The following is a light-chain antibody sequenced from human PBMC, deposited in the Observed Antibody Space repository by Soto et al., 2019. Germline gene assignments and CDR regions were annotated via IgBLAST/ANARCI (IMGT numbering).Light chain of an antibody. V-gene: IGLV2-23*01. CDR1: SSDVGNYNV. Sequence: QSALTQPASVSGSPGQSITISCTGASSDVGNYNVVSWYQQQPGTAPKLMIYEDIKRPSGVSNRFSGSRSGNTASLTISGLQAEDEADYYCCSYAGSSTWVFGGGTKVTVL. CDR2: EDI. CDR3: CSYAGSSTWV. J-gene: IGLJ3*02.